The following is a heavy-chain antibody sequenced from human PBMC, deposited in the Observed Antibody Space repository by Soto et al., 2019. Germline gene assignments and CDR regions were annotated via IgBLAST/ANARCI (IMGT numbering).Heavy chain of an antibody. J-gene: IGHJ3*02. Sequence: ESGGGLAQPGGSLRLSCAASGFTFSRYAMSWVRQAPGKGLEWVSALSGSGDSTYYADSVKGRFIVSRDNSKNRLYLQMNSLRADDTAVFHCAIGGYFAAFDIWGQGTMVTVSS. D-gene: IGHD3-22*01. CDR3: AIGGYFAAFDI. CDR2: LSGSGDST. CDR1: GFTFSRYA. V-gene: IGHV3-23*01.